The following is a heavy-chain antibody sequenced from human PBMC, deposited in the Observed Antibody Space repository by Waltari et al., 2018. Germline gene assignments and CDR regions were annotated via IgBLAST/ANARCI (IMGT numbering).Heavy chain of an antibody. CDR3: ARETGDGYPN. CDR2: ISSSSSYI. Sequence: EVQLVESGGGLVKPGGSLRLSCAASGFTFSSYSMNWVRQAPGKGLEWVSSISSSSSYIYYADSVKGRLTISRDNAKNSLYLQMNSLRAEDTAVYYCARETGDGYPNWGQGTLVTVSS. J-gene: IGHJ4*02. D-gene: IGHD5-12*01. V-gene: IGHV3-21*01. CDR1: GFTFSSYS.